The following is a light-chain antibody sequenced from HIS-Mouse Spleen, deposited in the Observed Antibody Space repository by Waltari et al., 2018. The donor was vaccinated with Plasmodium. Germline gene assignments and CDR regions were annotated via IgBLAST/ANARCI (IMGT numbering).Light chain of an antibody. CDR1: QSVSSSY. CDR3: QQYGSSPLT. Sequence: EIVLTQSPGTLSLSPGGRATLSCRASQSVSSSYLAWYQQKPGQAPRLLIYGASSRATGIPDRFSGSGSGTDFTLTISGLEPEDFAVYYCQQYGSSPLTFGGGTKVEIK. CDR2: GAS. V-gene: IGKV3-20*01. J-gene: IGKJ4*01.